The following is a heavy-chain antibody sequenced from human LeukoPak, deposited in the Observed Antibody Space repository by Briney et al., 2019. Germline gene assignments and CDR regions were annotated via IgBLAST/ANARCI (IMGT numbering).Heavy chain of an antibody. CDR1: GGTFSSYT. D-gene: IGHD3-3*01. CDR2: IIPILGIT. J-gene: IGHJ4*02. V-gene: IGHV1-69*04. CDR3: ARDRGRFLEWLDYFDY. Sequence: ASVKVSCKASGGTFSSYTISWVRQAPGQGLEWMGRIIPILGITNYAQKFQGRVTITADKSTSTAYMELSSLRSEDTAVYYCARDRGRFLEWLDYFDYWGQGTLVTVSS.